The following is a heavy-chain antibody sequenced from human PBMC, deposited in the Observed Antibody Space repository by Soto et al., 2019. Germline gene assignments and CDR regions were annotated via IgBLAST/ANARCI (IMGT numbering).Heavy chain of an antibody. CDR3: AKDPTGSIKFHLDQ. Sequence: EVQLLESGGGLVQPGGSLRLSCAASGLTFSNYAMSWVRQAPGKGLEWVSVISGSGASPFYADSVRGRFTISRDNSKNTLYLQMTSLRAEDTAMYYCAKDPTGSIKFHLDQWGQGTLVTVSS. CDR2: ISGSGASP. J-gene: IGHJ4*02. V-gene: IGHV3-23*01. CDR1: GLTFSNYA. D-gene: IGHD3-10*01.